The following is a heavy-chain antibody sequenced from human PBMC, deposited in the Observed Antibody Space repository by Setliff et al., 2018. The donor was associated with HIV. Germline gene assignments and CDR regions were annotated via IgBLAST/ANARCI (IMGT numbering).Heavy chain of an antibody. Sequence: SETLSLTCTVYGGSFSGYYWSWIRQPPGKGLEWMGEINHSGITNDNPSLKSRVTISVDTSKNHFSLKLRSVTAVDTAVYYCARSALWFGEADWYFDLWGRGTLVTVSS. CDR1: GGSFSGYY. CDR3: ARSALWFGEADWYFDL. D-gene: IGHD3-10*01. J-gene: IGHJ2*01. V-gene: IGHV4-34*01. CDR2: INHSGIT.